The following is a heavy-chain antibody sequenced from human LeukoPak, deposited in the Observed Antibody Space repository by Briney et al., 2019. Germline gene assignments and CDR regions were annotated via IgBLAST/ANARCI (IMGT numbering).Heavy chain of an antibody. CDR1: GYIFTSFA. Sequence: ASEKVSCKASGYIFTSFAMNWVRQAPGQGLEWMGIINPSGGSTSYAQKFQGRVTMTRDMSTSTDYMELSSLRSEDTAVYYCARDNSVEDTAWWFDPWGQGTLVTVSS. CDR2: INPSGGST. J-gene: IGHJ5*02. V-gene: IGHV1-46*01. CDR3: ARDNSVEDTAWWFDP. D-gene: IGHD4-23*01.